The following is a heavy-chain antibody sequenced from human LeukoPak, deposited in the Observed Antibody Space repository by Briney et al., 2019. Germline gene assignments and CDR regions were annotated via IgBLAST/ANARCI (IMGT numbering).Heavy chain of an antibody. J-gene: IGHJ4*02. CDR3: ARRYSSSDAVDY. V-gene: IGHV5-51*01. CDR2: IYPGDSDT. Sequence: GESLKISCKGSGYIFTSYWIGWVRQMPGKGLEWMGIIYPGDSDTRYSPSFQGHVTISANKSISTAYLQWSSLKASDTAMYYCARRYSSSDAVDYWGQGTLVTVSS. CDR1: GYIFTSYW. D-gene: IGHD6-6*01.